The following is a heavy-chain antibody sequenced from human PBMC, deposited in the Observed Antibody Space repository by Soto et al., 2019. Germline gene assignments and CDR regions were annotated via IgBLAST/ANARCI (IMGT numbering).Heavy chain of an antibody. J-gene: IGHJ3*01. V-gene: IGHV3-74*01. Sequence: GGSLRLSCAASEFTFRSYWMHWVRQSPGKGLVWVSRISGDGSSTNYADSVKGRFTISRDNAKNTVYLQIDSLRAEDTAVYYCARSLPGTYGAFDLWGQGTMVTVS. CDR2: ISGDGSST. CDR3: ARSLPGTYGAFDL. D-gene: IGHD1-7*01. CDR1: EFTFRSYW.